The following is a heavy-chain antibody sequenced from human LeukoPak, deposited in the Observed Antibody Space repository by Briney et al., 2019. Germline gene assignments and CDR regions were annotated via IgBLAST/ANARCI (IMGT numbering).Heavy chain of an antibody. V-gene: IGHV3-30*02. CDR3: ARYPSFDY. Sequence: GGSLRLSCAASGFTFSSYGMHWIRRAPGKGLEWVAFIRYDGSNKYYSDSVKGRFTISRDNSKNTLYLQMKSLRTEDTAVYSCARYPSFDYWGQGTLVTVSS. CDR1: GFTFSSYG. J-gene: IGHJ4*02. D-gene: IGHD1-26*01. CDR2: IRYDGSNK.